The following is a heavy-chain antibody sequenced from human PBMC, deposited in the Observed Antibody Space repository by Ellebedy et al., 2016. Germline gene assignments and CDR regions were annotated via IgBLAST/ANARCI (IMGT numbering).Heavy chain of an antibody. J-gene: IGHJ5*02. CDR2: ISYDGSNK. CDR1: GFTFSSYG. Sequence: GGSLRLSXAASGFTFSSYGMHWVRQAPGKGLEWVAVISYDGSNKYYADSVKGRFTISRDNSKNTLYLQMNSLRAEDTAVYYCAKELVVVPAAMPSNWFDPWGQGTLVTVSS. V-gene: IGHV3-30*18. D-gene: IGHD2-2*01. CDR3: AKELVVVPAAMPSNWFDP.